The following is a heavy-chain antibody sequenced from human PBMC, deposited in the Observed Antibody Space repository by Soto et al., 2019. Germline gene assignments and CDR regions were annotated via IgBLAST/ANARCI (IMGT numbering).Heavy chain of an antibody. CDR3: ARERAVAGFDY. Sequence: QVQLVQSGAEVKKPGASVKVPCKASGYTSTGYDINWVRKATGKRLDGMGWMNPNSGNTGYAQKFQGRVTMTRNTSISTAYMELSSLRSEDTAVYYCARERAVAGFDYWGQGTLVTVSS. D-gene: IGHD6-19*01. J-gene: IGHJ4*02. CDR2: MNPNSGNT. V-gene: IGHV1-8*01. CDR1: GYTSTGYD.